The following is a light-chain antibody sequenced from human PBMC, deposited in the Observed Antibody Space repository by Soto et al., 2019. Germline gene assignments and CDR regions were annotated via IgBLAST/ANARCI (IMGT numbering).Light chain of an antibody. CDR1: QSVSTNF. CDR3: QQYGRTSWT. J-gene: IGKJ1*01. Sequence: EIVLTQSPGTLSLSPGEGATLSCRASQSVSTNFFAGYQHKPGQAPRLLIYGASTRATGISDRFSGSESGTDFTVAISEREPEDFAVYYCQQYGRTSWTFGQGTKVEIK. V-gene: IGKV3-20*01. CDR2: GAS.